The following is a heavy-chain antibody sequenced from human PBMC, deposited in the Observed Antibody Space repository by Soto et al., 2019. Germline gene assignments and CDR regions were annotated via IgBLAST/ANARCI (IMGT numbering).Heavy chain of an antibody. CDR2: ISAYNGNT. D-gene: IGHD1-26*01. J-gene: IGHJ6*03. Sequence: ASVKVSCKASGYTFTSYGISWVRQAPGQGLEWVGWISAYNGNTNYAQKLQGRVTMTTDTSTSTAYMELRSLSSDDTAAYYCARDSGSYLQRYYYYYYMDVWGKGTTVTVSS. V-gene: IGHV1-18*01. CDR1: GYTFTSYG. CDR3: ARDSGSYLQRYYYYYYMDV.